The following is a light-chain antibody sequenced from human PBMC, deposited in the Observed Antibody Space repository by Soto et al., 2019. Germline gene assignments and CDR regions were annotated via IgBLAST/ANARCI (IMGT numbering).Light chain of an antibody. V-gene: IGKV2-30*01. Sequence: DVVMTQSPLSLPVTLGQPASISCRSSQSLAYRDGNTYLSWFQQRPGQSPRRLIYRVSNRDSGVPDRFSGSGSGTDFTLKISRVEADDVGVYYCMQCTHWPLTFGGGTRVEIK. J-gene: IGKJ4*01. CDR1: QSLAYRDGNTY. CDR3: MQCTHWPLT. CDR2: RVS.